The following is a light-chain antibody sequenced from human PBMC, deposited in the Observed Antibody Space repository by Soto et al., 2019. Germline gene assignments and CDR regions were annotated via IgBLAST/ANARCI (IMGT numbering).Light chain of an antibody. Sequence: QSALTQPASVSGSPGQSITISCSGTSSDVDNYNSVSWYQQHPGKAPKLMIYDVHNRPSGVSNRFSGSKSVTTAYLTISGLQAEDEADYYCSSFTTSSTLVAFGGGTKLTVL. J-gene: IGLJ2*01. CDR1: SSDVDNYNS. V-gene: IGLV2-14*03. CDR3: SSFTTSSTLVA. CDR2: DVH.